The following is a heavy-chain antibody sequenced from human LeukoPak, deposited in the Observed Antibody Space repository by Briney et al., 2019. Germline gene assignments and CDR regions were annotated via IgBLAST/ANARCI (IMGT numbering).Heavy chain of an antibody. CDR2: IIPIFGTA. Sequence: SVKVSCKASGYTFTGYYMHWVRQAPGQGLEWMGGIIPIFGTANYAQKFQGRVTITTDESTSTAYMELSSLRSEDTAVYYCARVGSGWYGFDYWGQGTLVTVSS. CDR3: ARVGSGWYGFDY. V-gene: IGHV1-69*05. CDR1: GYTFTGYY. J-gene: IGHJ4*02. D-gene: IGHD6-19*01.